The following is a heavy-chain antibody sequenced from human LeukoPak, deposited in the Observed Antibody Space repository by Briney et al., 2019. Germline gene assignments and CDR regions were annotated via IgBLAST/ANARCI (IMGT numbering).Heavy chain of an antibody. CDR1: GGTFSSYA. CDR2: IIPIFGTA. J-gene: IGHJ4*02. CDR3: ARDMQAGREGNY. D-gene: IGHD2-2*01. V-gene: IGHV1-69*13. Sequence: SVKVSCKASGGTFSSYAISWVRQAPGQGLEWMGGIIPIFGTANYARKFQGRVTITADESTSTAYMELSSLRSEDTAVYYCARDMQAGREGNYWGQGTLVTVSS.